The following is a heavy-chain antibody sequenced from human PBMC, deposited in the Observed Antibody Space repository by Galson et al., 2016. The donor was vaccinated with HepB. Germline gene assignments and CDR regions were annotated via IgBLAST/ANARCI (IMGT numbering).Heavy chain of an antibody. D-gene: IGHD1-26*01. J-gene: IGHJ4*02. CDR3: VKDKVGATVYFFDY. CDR2: ISWNSNNI. Sequence: SLRLSCAASGFSFHDYAMHWVRQPPGKGLEWVSGISWNSNNIGYADSVKGRFTISRDNAKNSLYLEMNSLRAEDTALYYCVKDKVGATVYFFDYWGQGTLVTVSS. CDR1: GFSFHDYA. V-gene: IGHV3-9*01.